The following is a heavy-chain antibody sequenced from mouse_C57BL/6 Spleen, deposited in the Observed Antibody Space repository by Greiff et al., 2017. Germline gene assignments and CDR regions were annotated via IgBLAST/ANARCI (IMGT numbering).Heavy chain of an antibody. D-gene: IGHD1-1*01. J-gene: IGHJ1*03. CDR3: EEGPYYYGSSYGYFDV. Sequence: EVKLVESGGGLVKPGGSLKLSCAASGFTFRDYGMPWVRQAPEKGLEWVAYISSGSSTIYYADTVKGRFTISRDNAKNTLFLQMTSLRSEDTAMDYCEEGPYYYGSSYGYFDVWGTGTTVTVSS. V-gene: IGHV5-17*01. CDR1: GFTFRDYG. CDR2: ISSGSSTI.